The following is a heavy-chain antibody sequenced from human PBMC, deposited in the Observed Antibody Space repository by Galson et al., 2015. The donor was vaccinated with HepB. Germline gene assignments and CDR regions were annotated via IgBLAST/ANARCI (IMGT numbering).Heavy chain of an antibody. CDR3: ASRQKHYYGMDV. CDR2: IYHSGTT. Sequence: TLSLTCAVSGGSISSGGYSWSWIRQPPGKGLEWIGYIYHSGTTYYNPSLKSRVTISVDRSKNQFSLKLSSVTAADTAVYYCASRQKHYYGMDVWGQGTTVTVSS. J-gene: IGHJ6*02. CDR1: GGSISSGGYS. V-gene: IGHV4-30-2*01.